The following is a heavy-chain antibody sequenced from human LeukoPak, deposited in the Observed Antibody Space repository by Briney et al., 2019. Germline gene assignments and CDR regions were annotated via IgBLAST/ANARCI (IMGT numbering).Heavy chain of an antibody. J-gene: IGHJ3*02. CDR3: AKSNGYGLIDI. CDR1: GGSFSGHY. D-gene: IGHD3-10*01. Sequence: SETLSLTCAVYGGSFSGHYWSWIRQPPGKGLEWIGEINHSGSTNYNPSLKSRVTISVDTSRNQFSLRLNSVTAADTAVYYCAKSNGYGLIDIWGQGTMVTVSS. CDR2: INHSGST. V-gene: IGHV4-34*01.